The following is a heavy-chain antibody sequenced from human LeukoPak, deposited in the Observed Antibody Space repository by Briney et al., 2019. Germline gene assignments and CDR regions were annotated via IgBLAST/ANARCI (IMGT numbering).Heavy chain of an antibody. D-gene: IGHD6-13*01. CDR3: AIAKGGYSSSWYTLNWFDP. V-gene: IGHV3-23*01. Sequence: GGSLRLSCAASGFTFSSYAMSWVRQTPGKGLEWVSAISGSGGSTYYADSVKGRFTISRDNSKNTLYLQMNSLRAEDTAVYYCAIAKGGYSSSWYTLNWFDPWGQGTLATVSS. CDR2: ISGSGGST. J-gene: IGHJ5*02. CDR1: GFTFSSYA.